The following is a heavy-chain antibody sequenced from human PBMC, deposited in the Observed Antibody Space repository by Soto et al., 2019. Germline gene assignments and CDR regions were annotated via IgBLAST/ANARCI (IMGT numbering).Heavy chain of an antibody. Sequence: SVKVSCKASGYTFTSYYMHWVRQAPGQGLEWMGIINPSGGSTSYAQKFQGRVTMTRDTSTSTVYMELSSLRSEDTAVYYCATAERAVAGLYYYYGMDVWGQGTTVTVSS. V-gene: IGHV1-46*01. CDR2: INPSGGST. CDR1: GYTFTSYY. D-gene: IGHD6-19*01. J-gene: IGHJ6*02. CDR3: ATAERAVAGLYYYYGMDV.